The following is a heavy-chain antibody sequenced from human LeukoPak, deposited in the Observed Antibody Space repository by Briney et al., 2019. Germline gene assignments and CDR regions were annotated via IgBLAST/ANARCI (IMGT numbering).Heavy chain of an antibody. V-gene: IGHV3-30*04. J-gene: IGHJ3*02. CDR2: ISYDGSNK. CDR1: GFTFSSYA. D-gene: IGHD4-23*01. Sequence: SGGSLRLSCAASGFTFSSYAMHWGRQAPGKGLEWVAVISYDGSNKYYADSVKGRFTISRDNSKNTLYLQMNSLRAEDTAVYYCARDRIAYGGMALDAFDIWGQGTMVTVSS. CDR3: ARDRIAYGGMALDAFDI.